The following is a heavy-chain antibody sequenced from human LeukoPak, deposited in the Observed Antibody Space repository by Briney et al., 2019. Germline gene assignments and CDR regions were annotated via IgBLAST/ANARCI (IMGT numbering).Heavy chain of an antibody. CDR3: ARRDTAMVGYFDL. D-gene: IGHD5-18*01. CDR1: GGSFSGYY. Sequence: PSETLSLTCAVYGGSFSGYYWSWIRQPPGKGLEWIGEINHSGSTNYNPSLKSRVTISVDTSKNQFSLKLSSVTAADTAVYYCARRDTAMVGYFDLWGRGTLVTVSS. CDR2: INHSGST. V-gene: IGHV4-34*01. J-gene: IGHJ2*01.